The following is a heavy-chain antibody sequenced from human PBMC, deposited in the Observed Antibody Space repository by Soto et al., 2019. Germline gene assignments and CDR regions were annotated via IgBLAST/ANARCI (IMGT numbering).Heavy chain of an antibody. V-gene: IGHV4-4*07. CDR3: ARGKQYQLPYYYYGMDV. CDR2: IYTSGST. J-gene: IGHJ6*02. CDR1: GGSISSYY. D-gene: IGHD2-2*01. Sequence: SETLSLTCTVSGGSISSYYWSWVRQPAGKGLEWIGRIYTSGSTNYNPSLKSRVTMSVDTSKNQFSLKLSSVTAAGTAVYYCARGKQYQLPYYYYGMDVWGQGTTVTVSS.